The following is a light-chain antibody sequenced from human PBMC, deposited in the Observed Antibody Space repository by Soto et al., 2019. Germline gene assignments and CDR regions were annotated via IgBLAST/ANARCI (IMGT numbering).Light chain of an antibody. CDR2: DVS. CDR1: GSDVGGYDF. Sequence: QSARTQPRSVSGSPGQSVTISCTGTGSDVGGYDFVSWYQQHPGKAPKLMISDVSKRPSGVPDRFSGSKSGNTASLTISGLQAEDEADYYCCSYAGDLALFGGGTKVTVL. CDR3: CSYAGDLAL. V-gene: IGLV2-11*01. J-gene: IGLJ2*01.